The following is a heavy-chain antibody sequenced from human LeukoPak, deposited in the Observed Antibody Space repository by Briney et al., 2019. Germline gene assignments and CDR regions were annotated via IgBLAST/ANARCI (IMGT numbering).Heavy chain of an antibody. CDR1: GGSFSGYY. V-gene: IGHV4-34*01. D-gene: IGHD1-26*01. J-gene: IGHJ4*02. CDR3: ARGLGGSYYFDH. Sequence: SETLSLTCAVYGGSFSGYYWSWIRQPPGKGLDWIGEIIHSGGTNYNPSLKSRVTISVDTSKNQFSLNLNSINAADTAVYYCARGLGGSYYFDHWGQGTLVTVS. CDR2: IIHSGGT.